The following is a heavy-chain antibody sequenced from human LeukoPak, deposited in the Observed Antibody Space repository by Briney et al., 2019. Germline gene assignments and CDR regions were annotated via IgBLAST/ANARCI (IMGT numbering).Heavy chain of an antibody. CDR2: IKQGGSEK. CDR3: ARDKGGMAPFDY. V-gene: IGHV3-7*01. D-gene: IGHD2-15*01. Sequence: GGSLRLSCEASGFTFGTFWMSWVRQAPGKGLEWVANIKQGGSEKNYVDSVKGRFTIARDDAKNSLYLQMNSLRAEDTAVYFCARDKGGMAPFDYWGQGTLVTVSS. J-gene: IGHJ4*02. CDR1: GFTFGTFW.